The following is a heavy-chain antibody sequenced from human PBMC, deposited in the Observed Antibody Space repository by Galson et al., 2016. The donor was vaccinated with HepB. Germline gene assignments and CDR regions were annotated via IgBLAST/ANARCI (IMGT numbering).Heavy chain of an antibody. D-gene: IGHD3-9*01. CDR3: ARSLTGFYLGDY. CDR1: GNTFNRNT. J-gene: IGHJ4*02. Sequence: SCKAPGNTFNRNTIHWVRQAPGQRLEWMGWINDGNGNTKYSQKFQGRVTITRDTSATTACMELSSLRSEDTAVYYCARSLTGFYLGDYWGQGTLVTVSS. V-gene: IGHV1-3*01. CDR2: INDGNGNT.